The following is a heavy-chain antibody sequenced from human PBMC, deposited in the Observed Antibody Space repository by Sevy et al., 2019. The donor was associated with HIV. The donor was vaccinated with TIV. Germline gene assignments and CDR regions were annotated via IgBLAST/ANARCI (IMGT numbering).Heavy chain of an antibody. Sequence: GGSLRLSCAASGFTFSSYAMHWVRQAPGKGLEWVAVISYDGSNKYYADSVKGRFTISRDNSRNTLFLQMNSLRAEDTAVYYCARVPVYFEGSGYFDFWGQGTLVTVSS. CDR1: GFTFSSYA. CDR2: ISYDGSNK. D-gene: IGHD3-22*01. J-gene: IGHJ4*02. V-gene: IGHV3-30-3*01. CDR3: ARVPVYFEGSGYFDF.